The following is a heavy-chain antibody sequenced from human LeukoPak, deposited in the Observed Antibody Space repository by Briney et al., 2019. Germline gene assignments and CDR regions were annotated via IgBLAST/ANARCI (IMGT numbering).Heavy chain of an antibody. Sequence: GESLKISCKGSGYNFTTYWIGWVRQMPGNRLEGMGIIYHVYSDGRSSPSFQGQVTISVDKSITTAYLQWSSTSASDTAMYYCARDYGSGTADFDYWGQGTLVPVSP. J-gene: IGHJ4*02. CDR1: GYNFTTYW. D-gene: IGHD3-10*01. CDR2: IYHVYSDG. V-gene: IGHV5-51*03. CDR3: ARDYGSGTADFDY.